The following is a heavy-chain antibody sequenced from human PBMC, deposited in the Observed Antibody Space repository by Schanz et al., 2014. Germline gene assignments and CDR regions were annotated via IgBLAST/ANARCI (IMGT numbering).Heavy chain of an antibody. CDR3: ARDPGGTKTHGL. V-gene: IGHV3-48*04. J-gene: IGHJ4*02. CDR2: ISSTSRAT. Sequence: EVQLVESGGSLVQPGGSLRLSCAASGFTFRSYSMNWVRQAPGKGLEWISYISSTSRATYYADSVKGRFTISRDNAENTLYLQMNSLRVEDTAVYYCARDPGGTKTHGLWGQGTLVTVSS. D-gene: IGHD2-15*01. CDR1: GFTFRSYS.